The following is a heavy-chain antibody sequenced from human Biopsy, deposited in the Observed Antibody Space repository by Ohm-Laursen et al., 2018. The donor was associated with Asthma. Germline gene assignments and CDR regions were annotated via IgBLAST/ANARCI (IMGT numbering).Heavy chain of an antibody. Sequence: SSVKVSCKAPGGTFSNFAISWVRQAPGQGLEWLGGIMTVFGATNYAQKFQGRVTITADESTSTAYMEVTSLRSGDTAIYYCARCQVGYSSGWSLLLKKIYYSGMDVWGQGTAVTVSS. CDR1: GGTFSNFA. D-gene: IGHD6-19*01. CDR3: ARCQVGYSSGWSLLLKKIYYSGMDV. CDR2: IMTVFGAT. J-gene: IGHJ6*02. V-gene: IGHV1-69*01.